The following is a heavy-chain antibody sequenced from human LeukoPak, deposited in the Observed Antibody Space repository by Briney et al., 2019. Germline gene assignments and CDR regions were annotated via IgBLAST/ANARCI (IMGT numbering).Heavy chain of an antibody. J-gene: IGHJ5*02. D-gene: IGHD2-2*01. CDR1: GYTFTSYD. V-gene: IGHV1-8*03. CDR3: ARGGACSSTSCYFDP. CDR2: MNPNSGNT. Sequence: ASVKVSCKASGYTFTSYDINWVRQATGQGLEWMGWMNPNSGNTGYAQKFQGRVTITRNTSISTAYMELSSLRSEDTAVYYCARGGACSSTSCYFDPWGQGTLVTVSS.